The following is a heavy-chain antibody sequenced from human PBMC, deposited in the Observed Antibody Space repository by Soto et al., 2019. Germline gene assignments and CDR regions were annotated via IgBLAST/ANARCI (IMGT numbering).Heavy chain of an antibody. V-gene: IGHV3-64*01. CDR2: ISSNGGST. J-gene: IGHJ6*03. D-gene: IGHD6-13*01. CDR1: GFTFSSYA. Sequence: GGSLRLSCAASGFTFSSYAMHWVRQAPGKGLEYVSAISSNGGSTYYANSVKGRFTISRDNSKNTLYLQMGSLRAEDMAVYYCAREFEGFIAAAGDYYYYMDVWGKGTTVTVSS. CDR3: AREFEGFIAAAGDYYYYMDV.